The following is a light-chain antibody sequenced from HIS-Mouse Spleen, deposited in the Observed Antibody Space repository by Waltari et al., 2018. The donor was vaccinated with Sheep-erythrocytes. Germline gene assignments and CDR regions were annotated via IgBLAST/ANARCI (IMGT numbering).Light chain of an antibody. J-gene: IGLJ3*02. CDR1: KLADKY. CDR2: QDS. Sequence: SYELTQPLSVSVSPGQTASITCSGDKLADKYACWYQQKPGQFPVLVIYQDSKRPSGIPERFSGSNAGNTATLTISGTQAMDEADYYCQAWDSSTAWVFGGGTKLTVL. V-gene: IGLV3-1*01. CDR3: QAWDSSTAWV.